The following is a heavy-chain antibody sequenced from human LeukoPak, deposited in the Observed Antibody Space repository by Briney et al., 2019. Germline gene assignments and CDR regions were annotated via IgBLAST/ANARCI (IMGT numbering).Heavy chain of an antibody. CDR2: ISWNSGSI. CDR3: AKAADNQLLDAFDI. Sequence: PVGSLRLSCAASGFTFDDYAMHWVRQAPGKGLEWVSGISWNSGSIGYADSVKGRFTISRDNAKNSLYLQMNSLRAEDMALYYCAKAADNQLLDAFDIWGQGTMVTVSS. CDR1: GFTFDDYA. D-gene: IGHD6-6*01. V-gene: IGHV3-9*03. J-gene: IGHJ3*02.